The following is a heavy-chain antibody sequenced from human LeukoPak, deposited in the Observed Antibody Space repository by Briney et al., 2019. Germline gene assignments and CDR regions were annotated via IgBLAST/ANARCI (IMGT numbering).Heavy chain of an antibody. V-gene: IGHV3-23*01. J-gene: IGHJ3*02. CDR1: GLTFSSYA. D-gene: IGHD1-26*01. CDR2: ISGSGSST. CDR3: AKDQWELESHDAFDI. Sequence: GWSVPVSCVACGLTFSSYAMIWLRQAPGKGRDGVSAISGSGSSTYYADAVKGRFTISRDNSKNTLYLQMNSLRAEDTAVYYCAKDQWELESHDAFDIWGQGTMVTVSS.